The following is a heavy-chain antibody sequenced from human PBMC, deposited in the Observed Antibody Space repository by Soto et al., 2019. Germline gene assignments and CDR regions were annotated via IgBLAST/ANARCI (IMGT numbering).Heavy chain of an antibody. CDR2: ISSSGTTI. CDR1: GLTFSHYY. D-gene: IGHD5-12*01. Sequence: GGSLRLSCAASGLTFSHYYMSWIRQAPGKGLEWVSYISSSGTTIYYADSVKGRFTISRDNAKNSLYLQMNSLRAEDTAVYYCARVRREEMATPPLNYWGQGTLVTVSS. CDR3: ARVRREEMATPPLNY. V-gene: IGHV3-11*01. J-gene: IGHJ4*02.